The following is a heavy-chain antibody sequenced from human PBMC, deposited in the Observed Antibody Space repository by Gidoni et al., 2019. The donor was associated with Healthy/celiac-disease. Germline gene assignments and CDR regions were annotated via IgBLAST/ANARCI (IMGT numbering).Heavy chain of an antibody. D-gene: IGHD3-22*01. CDR2: ISYDGSNK. Sequence: QVQLVESGGGVVQPGRSLRLSCAASGFTFSRYGMHWVRQAPGKGLEWVAVISYDGSNKYYADSVKGRFTISRDNSKNTLYLQMNSLRAEDTAVYYCAKDLAPLVVISPFDYWGQGTLVTVSS. CDR1: GFTFSRYG. V-gene: IGHV3-30*18. J-gene: IGHJ4*02. CDR3: AKDLAPLVVISPFDY.